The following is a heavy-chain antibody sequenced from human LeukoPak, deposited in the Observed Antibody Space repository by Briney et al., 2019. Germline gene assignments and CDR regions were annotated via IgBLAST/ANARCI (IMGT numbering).Heavy chain of an antibody. J-gene: IGHJ4*02. CDR2: ISSSSSYI. CDR3: ARAYYYDSSGSLHY. CDR1: GFTFSSYS. Sequence: GGSLRLSCAASGFTFSSYSMNWVRQAPGKGLEWVSSISSSSSYIYYAYSVKGRFTISRDNAKNSLYLQMNSLRAEDTAVYYCARAYYYDSSGSLHYWGQGPLVTVSS. D-gene: IGHD3-22*01. V-gene: IGHV3-21*01.